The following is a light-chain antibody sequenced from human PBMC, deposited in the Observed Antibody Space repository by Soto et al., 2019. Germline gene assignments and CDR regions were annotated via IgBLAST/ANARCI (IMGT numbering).Light chain of an antibody. Sequence: QSVLTQPPSASGTPGQRVSISCSGGGSNIGSNPVNWYQQLPGTAPKLLIYASDQRPSGVPDRFSGSKSGTSASLAISGLQSEDETDYYCSAWDDSLNGPVFSGGTKLTVL. V-gene: IGLV1-44*01. CDR3: SAWDDSLNGPV. J-gene: IGLJ2*01. CDR1: GSNIGSNP. CDR2: ASD.